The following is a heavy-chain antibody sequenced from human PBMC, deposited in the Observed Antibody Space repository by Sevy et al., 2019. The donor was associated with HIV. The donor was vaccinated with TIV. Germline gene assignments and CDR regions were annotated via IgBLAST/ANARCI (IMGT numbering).Heavy chain of an antibody. D-gene: IGHD4-17*01. CDR2: ISSSSSDT. CDR1: GFTFSDYY. J-gene: IGHJ4*02. V-gene: IGHV3-11*06. CDR3: ARSRSNYADYYFDD. Sequence: GGSLRLSCAVSGFTFSDYYMTWIRQSPGKGLEWVSYISSSSSDTNYADSVKGRFTISRDKAKNSLYLEIHILRPEDTAVYYCARSRSNYADYYFDDWGQGTAVTVSS.